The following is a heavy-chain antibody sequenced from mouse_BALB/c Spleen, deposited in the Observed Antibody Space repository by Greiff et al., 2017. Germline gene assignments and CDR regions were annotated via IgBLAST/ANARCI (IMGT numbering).Heavy chain of an antibody. CDR2: IRSKSNNYAT. CDR1: GFTFNTYA. D-gene: IGHD4-1*01. V-gene: IGHV10-1*02. Sequence: EVQGVESGGGLVQPKGSLKLSCAASGFTFNTYAMNWVRQAPGKGLEWVARIRSKSNNYATYYADSVKDRFTISRDDSQSMLYLQMNNLKTEDTAMDYCAQANWDDAMDYWGQGTSVTVSS. J-gene: IGHJ4*01. CDR3: AQANWDDAMDY.